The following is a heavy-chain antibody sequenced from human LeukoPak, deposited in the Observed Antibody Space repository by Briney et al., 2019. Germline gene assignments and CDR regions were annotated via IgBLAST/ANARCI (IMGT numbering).Heavy chain of an antibody. J-gene: IGHJ5*02. CDR3: ARGRTLLRFLEWPLDP. CDR1: GYTFTGYY. D-gene: IGHD3-3*01. CDR2: INPNSGGT. Sequence: ASVKVSCKASGYTFTGYYMHWVRQAPGQGLEWMGWINPNSGGTNYAQKFQGRVTMTRDTSISTAYMELSRLRSDDTAAYYCARGRTLLRFLEWPLDPWGQGTLVTVPS. V-gene: IGHV1-2*02.